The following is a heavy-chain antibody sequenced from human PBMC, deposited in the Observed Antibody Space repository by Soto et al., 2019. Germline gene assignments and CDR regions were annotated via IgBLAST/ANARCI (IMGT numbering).Heavy chain of an antibody. J-gene: IGHJ4*02. D-gene: IGHD6-13*01. Sequence: SETLSLTCTVSGGSISSSSYYWSWIRQPPGKGLEWIGEINHSGSTNYNPSLKSRVTISVDTSKNQFSLKLNSVTAADTAVYYCARRHSSPYFDYWGQGTLVTVSS. CDR3: ARRHSSPYFDY. CDR1: GGSISSSSYY. V-gene: IGHV4-39*07. CDR2: INHSGST.